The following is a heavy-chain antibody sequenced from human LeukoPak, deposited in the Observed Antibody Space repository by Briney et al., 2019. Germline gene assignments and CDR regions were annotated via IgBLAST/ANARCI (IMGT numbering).Heavy chain of an antibody. Sequence: PGGSLRLSCAASGFTFSSYAMHWVRQAPGKGLDYVSAISSNGGSTYYANSMKGRFTISRDNSKNTLYLRMGSLRVEDMAVYYCARRGSYYGDSMDYWGQGTLVTVSS. V-gene: IGHV3-64*01. CDR3: ARRGSYYGDSMDY. CDR2: ISSNGGST. CDR1: GFTFSSYA. D-gene: IGHD1-26*01. J-gene: IGHJ4*02.